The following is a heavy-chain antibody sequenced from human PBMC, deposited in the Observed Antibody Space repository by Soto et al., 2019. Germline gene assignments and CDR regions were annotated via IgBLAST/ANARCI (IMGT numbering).Heavy chain of an antibody. V-gene: IGHV3-64D*06. CDR3: VRDERGTTGTFFEY. J-gene: IGHJ4*02. Sequence: GGSLRLSCSASGFTFRNYAMHWVRQAPGKGLEYVSAISTNGHSTYYADSVKVRFAISRDDSKNTLYLQMSSLGAEDSAVYFCVRDERGTTGTFFEYWGQGALVTVSS. CDR1: GFTFRNYA. D-gene: IGHD1-1*01. CDR2: ISTNGHST.